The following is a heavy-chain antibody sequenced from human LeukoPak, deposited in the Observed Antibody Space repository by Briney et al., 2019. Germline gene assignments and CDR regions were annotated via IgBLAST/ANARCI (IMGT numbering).Heavy chain of an antibody. CDR1: GGSFSGYY. D-gene: IGHD3-3*01. CDR2: IYYSGST. Sequence: SETLSLTCAVYGGSFSGYYWSWIRQPPGKGLEWIGYIYYSGSTNYNPSLKSRVTISVDTSKNQFSLKLSSVTAADTAVYYCARETFWSGSWGYYYYYMDVWGKGTTVTVSS. CDR3: ARETFWSGSWGYYYYYMDV. J-gene: IGHJ6*03. V-gene: IGHV4-59*01.